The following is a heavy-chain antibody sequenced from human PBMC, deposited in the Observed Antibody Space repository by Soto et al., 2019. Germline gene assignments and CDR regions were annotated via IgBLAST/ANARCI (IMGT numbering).Heavy chain of an antibody. D-gene: IGHD3-10*01. CDR2: IYYSGST. CDR1: GGSISSGGYY. Sequence: PSETLSLTCTVSGGSISSGGYYWSWIRQPPGKGLEWIGYIYYSGSTNYNPSLKSRVTISVDTSKNQFSLKLSSVTAADTAVYYCARLHLSPLCFGFDPWGQGTLVTVS. V-gene: IGHV4-61*08. CDR3: ARLHLSPLCFGFDP. J-gene: IGHJ5*02.